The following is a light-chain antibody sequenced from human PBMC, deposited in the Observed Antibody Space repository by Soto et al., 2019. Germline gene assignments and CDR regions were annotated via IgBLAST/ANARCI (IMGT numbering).Light chain of an antibody. CDR3: QQYLTSPLT. CDR2: WAF. CDR1: QSVLHSSNNRNY. V-gene: IGKV4-1*01. J-gene: IGKJ4*01. Sequence: DIVMTQSPDSLAVSLGERATINCKSSQSVLHSSNNRNYLAWYQQKPGQPPKLLIYWAFTRESGVPDRFSGSGSGTEFTLTISSLQVEDVAVYSCQQYLTSPLTFGGGTKVEIK.